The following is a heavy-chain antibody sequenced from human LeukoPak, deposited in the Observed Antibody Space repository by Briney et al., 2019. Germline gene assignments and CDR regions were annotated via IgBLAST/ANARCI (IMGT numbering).Heavy chain of an antibody. V-gene: IGHV4-31*03. CDR1: GVSISSVGYF. CDR3: ASAPYSSSSVDY. J-gene: IGHJ4*02. CDR2: ISYSGST. D-gene: IGHD6-6*01. Sequence: PSQTLSLTCTVSGVSISSVGYFWSWLRHPPGQGLEWIGYISYSGSTYYNPSLKSRVTISVDTSKNQFSLKLSSVSAADTAVYYCASAPYSSSSVDYWGQGTLVTVSS.